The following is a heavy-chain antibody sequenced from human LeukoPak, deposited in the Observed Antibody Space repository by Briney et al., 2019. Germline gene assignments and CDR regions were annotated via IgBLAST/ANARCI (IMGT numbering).Heavy chain of an antibody. Sequence: SETLSLTCTVTGGSISSGGYYWSWIRQHPGKGLEWIGYIYYSGSTYYNPSLKSRVTISVDTSNNQFSLKLSSVTAADAAVYYCATHYMTTVTTSFFYWGQGTLATVSS. J-gene: IGHJ4*02. V-gene: IGHV4-31*03. CDR1: GGSISSGGYY. CDR2: IYYSGST. CDR3: ATHYMTTVTTSFFY. D-gene: IGHD4-17*01.